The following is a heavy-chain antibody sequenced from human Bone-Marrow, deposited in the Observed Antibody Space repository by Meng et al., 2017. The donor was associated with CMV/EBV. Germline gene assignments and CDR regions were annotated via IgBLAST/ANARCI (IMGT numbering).Heavy chain of an antibody. CDR1: GYIFSNYW. J-gene: IGHJ4*02. D-gene: IGHD2-15*01. Sequence: KVSCKGSGYIFSNYWIGWVRHMPGKGLEWMSIIYPADSDARYSPSFQGQVIVSVDKSISSAYLQWSSLKASDTAIYYCATPGSGFNRGYYFDHWGQGTPVTVYS. V-gene: IGHV5-51*01. CDR3: ATPGSGFNRGYYFDH. CDR2: IYPADSDA.